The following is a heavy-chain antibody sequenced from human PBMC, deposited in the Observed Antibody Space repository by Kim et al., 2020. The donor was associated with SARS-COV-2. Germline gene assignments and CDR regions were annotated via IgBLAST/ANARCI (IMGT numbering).Heavy chain of an antibody. CDR3: ARTTRGYSYFDY. Sequence: SETLSLTCTVSGGSISSSSYYWGWIRQPPGKGLEWIGSIYYSGSTYYNPSLKSRVTISVDTSKNQFSLKLSSVTAADTAVYYCARTTRGYSYFDYWGQGT. CDR2: IYYSGST. V-gene: IGHV4-39*01. CDR1: GGSISSSSYY. J-gene: IGHJ4*02. D-gene: IGHD6-13*01.